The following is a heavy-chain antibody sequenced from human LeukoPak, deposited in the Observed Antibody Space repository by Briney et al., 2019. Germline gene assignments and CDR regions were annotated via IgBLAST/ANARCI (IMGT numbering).Heavy chain of an antibody. J-gene: IGHJ6*03. CDR3: ARQTVGISRPTPVVTPYYFYYMDV. V-gene: IGHV5-51*01. CDR1: GYSFTTYW. Sequence: GESLKISCKGSGYSFTTYWIAWVRQMPGKGLEWMGIIYPGDSNTTYSPPFQGQFTVSAGMSISTAYLQWSSLKASDTAMYYCARQTVGISRPTPVVTPYYFYYMDVWGKGTTVTVSS. D-gene: IGHD4-23*01. CDR2: IYPGDSNT.